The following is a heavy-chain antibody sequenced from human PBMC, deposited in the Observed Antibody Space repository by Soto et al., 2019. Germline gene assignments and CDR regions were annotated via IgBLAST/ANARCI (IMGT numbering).Heavy chain of an antibody. CDR1: GYIFTSYY. CDR2: INPSGGST. Sequence: VQLVQSGAEVKNPGASVKVSCKASGYIFTSYYMHWVRQAPGQGLEWMGIINPSGGSTTYAQKFQGRVTMTGDTATSTVYMELSSLRSEDTAVDYCADVHLNGRDCYNYAFDMWGQGTMVIVS. D-gene: IGHD2-21*01. V-gene: IGHV1-46*03. CDR3: ADVHLNGRDCYNYAFDM. J-gene: IGHJ3*02.